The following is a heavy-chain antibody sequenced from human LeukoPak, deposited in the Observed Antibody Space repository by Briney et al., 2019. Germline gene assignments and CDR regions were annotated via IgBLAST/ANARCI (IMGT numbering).Heavy chain of an antibody. CDR2: INHSGST. Sequence: PSETLSLTCAVYGGSFSGYYWSWIRQPPGKGLEWIGEINHSGSTNYNPSLKSRVTISVDTSKNQFSLKLSSVTAADTAVYYCARAGGITMVRGVIIGLPGFDPWGQGTLVTVSS. J-gene: IGHJ5*02. CDR3: ARAGGITMVRGVIIGLPGFDP. D-gene: IGHD3-10*01. V-gene: IGHV4-34*01. CDR1: GGSFSGYY.